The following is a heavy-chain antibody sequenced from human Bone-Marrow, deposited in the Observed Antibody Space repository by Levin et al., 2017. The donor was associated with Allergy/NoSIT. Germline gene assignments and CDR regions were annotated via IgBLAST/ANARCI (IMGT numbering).Heavy chain of an antibody. CDR3: ARSRLRTLAASDFSD. Sequence: QAGGSLRLSCAASGFTFNTYAMNWVRQAPDKGLEWLAIISYDAIHRWYADSVKGRFTISRDNSKSTLYLQLSSLRVDDTAVYYCARSRLRTLAASDFSDWGRGTLVTVSS. J-gene: IGHJ4*02. CDR1: GFTFNTYA. V-gene: IGHV3-30*04. D-gene: IGHD3-16*01. CDR2: ISYDAIHR.